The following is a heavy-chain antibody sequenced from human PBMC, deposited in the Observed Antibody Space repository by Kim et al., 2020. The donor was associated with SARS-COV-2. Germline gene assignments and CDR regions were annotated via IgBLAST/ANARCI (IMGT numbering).Heavy chain of an antibody. V-gene: IGHV1-2*02. CDR2: INPNSGGT. CDR1: GYTFTGYY. Sequence: ASVKVSCKASGYTFTGYYMHWVRQAPGQGLEWMGWINPNSGGTNYAQKFQGRVTMTRDTSISTAYMELSRLRSDDTAVYYCATSDTAMVRPFDYWGQGTLVTVSS. CDR3: ATSDTAMVRPFDY. D-gene: IGHD5-18*01. J-gene: IGHJ4*02.